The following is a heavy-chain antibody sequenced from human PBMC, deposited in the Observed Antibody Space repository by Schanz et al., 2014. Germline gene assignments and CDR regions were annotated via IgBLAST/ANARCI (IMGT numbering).Heavy chain of an antibody. D-gene: IGHD4-17*01. V-gene: IGHV3-15*01. CDR1: GFTFSTTW. CDR2: IKSKVDGGTT. J-gene: IGHJ3*01. CDR3: PTDLTAVDYDAIGL. Sequence: EVQLVESGGGLIKPGGSLRLSCLASGFTFSTTWMNWVRQAPGKGLEWVGSIKSKVDGGTTDNAAPVQGRFTISRDDTKLTLHVQVDSLNAEDTAVYYFPTDLTAVDYDAIGLWGQGTMVTVSS.